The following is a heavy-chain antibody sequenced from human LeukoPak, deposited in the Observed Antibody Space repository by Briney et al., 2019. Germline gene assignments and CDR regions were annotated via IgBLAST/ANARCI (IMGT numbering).Heavy chain of an antibody. V-gene: IGHV1-69*04. Sequence: ASVKVSCKASGGTFTSYAISWVRQAPGQGLEWMGRIIPILGIANYAQKFQGRVTITADKSTSTAYMELSSLRSDDTAVYYCARADTAILGGGFDIWGQGTLVTVST. J-gene: IGHJ4*02. CDR1: GGTFTSYA. CDR2: IIPILGIA. CDR3: ARADTAILGGGFDI. D-gene: IGHD5-18*01.